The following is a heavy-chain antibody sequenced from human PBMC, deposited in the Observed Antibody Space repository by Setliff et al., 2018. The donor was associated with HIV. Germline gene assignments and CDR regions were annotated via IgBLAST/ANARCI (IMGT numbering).Heavy chain of an antibody. CDR3: ASDQATGYEKVWFSWIDP. J-gene: IGHJ5*02. V-gene: IGHV1-69*13. CDR1: GGTFSLYA. D-gene: IGHD5-12*01. CDR2: IIPIFNTA. Sequence: SVKVSCKASGGTFSLYAINWVRQAPGQGLEWMGGIIPIFNTANYAQKFQGRVTITADGSTSTAYMELSSLRFEDTATYYCASDQATGYEKVWFSWIDPWGQGTLVTVSS.